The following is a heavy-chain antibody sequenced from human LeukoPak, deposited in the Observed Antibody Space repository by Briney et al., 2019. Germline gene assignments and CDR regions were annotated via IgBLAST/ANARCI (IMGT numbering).Heavy chain of an antibody. CDR1: GFTFSSYA. Sequence: PGGSLRLSCAASGFTFSSYAMSWVRQAPGKGLEWVSVIRGSGGGTYYADSVKGRFTISRDNSKNTLYLQMNSLRAEDTAVYYCAKDNIYDSRTFQHWGQGTLVTVSS. J-gene: IGHJ1*01. CDR3: AKDNIYDSRTFQH. D-gene: IGHD3-22*01. CDR2: IRGSGGGT. V-gene: IGHV3-23*01.